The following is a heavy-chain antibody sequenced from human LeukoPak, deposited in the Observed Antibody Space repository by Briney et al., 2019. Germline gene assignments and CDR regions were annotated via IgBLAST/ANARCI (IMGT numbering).Heavy chain of an antibody. Sequence: GGPLRLSCAASGFTFSSYSMNWVRQAPGKGLEWVSYISSSSSTIYYADSVKGRFTISRDNAKNSLYLQMNSLRAEDTAVYYCARGPSSSWYYYYMDVWGKGTTVTVSS. CDR1: GFTFSSYS. CDR3: ARGPSSSWYYYYMDV. CDR2: ISSSSSTI. V-gene: IGHV3-48*01. J-gene: IGHJ6*03. D-gene: IGHD6-13*01.